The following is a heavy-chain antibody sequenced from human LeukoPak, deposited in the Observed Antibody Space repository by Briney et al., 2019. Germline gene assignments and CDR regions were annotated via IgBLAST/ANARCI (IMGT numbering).Heavy chain of an antibody. CDR2: IIPIFGTA. V-gene: IGHV1-69*13. CDR3: ARGGIVVVINNWFDP. Sequence: GASVTVSFKASGGTFSSYAISWVRQAPGQGLEWMGGIIPIFGTANYAQKFQGRVTITANESTSTAYMELSSLRSEDTAVYYCARGGIVVVINNWFDPWGQGTPVTVSS. J-gene: IGHJ5*02. CDR1: GGTFSSYA. D-gene: IGHD3-22*01.